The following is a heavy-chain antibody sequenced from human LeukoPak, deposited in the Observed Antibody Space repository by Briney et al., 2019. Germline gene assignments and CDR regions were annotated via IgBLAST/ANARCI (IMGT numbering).Heavy chain of an antibody. J-gene: IGHJ6*03. CDR2: IYTSGST. CDR1: GGSISSYY. CDR3: ARDEYYYDSSGSRPHYYYYMDV. V-gene: IGHV4-4*07. D-gene: IGHD3-22*01. Sequence: PSETLSLTCTVSGGSISSYYWSWVRQPAGKGLEWIGRIYTSGSTNYNPSLKSRVTMSVDKSKNQFSLKLSSVTAADTAVYYCARDEYYYDSSGSRPHYYYYMDVWGKGTTVTVSS.